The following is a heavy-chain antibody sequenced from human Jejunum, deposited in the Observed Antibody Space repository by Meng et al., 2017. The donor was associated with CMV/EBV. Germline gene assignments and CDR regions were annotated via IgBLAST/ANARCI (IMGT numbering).Heavy chain of an antibody. J-gene: IGHJ4*02. D-gene: IGHD1-26*01. CDR1: GGSINNYY. CDR3: ARGPGASTREGFDY. Sequence: QLQESGPGLVKSSETRSRTCTVSGGSINNYYWSWIRQSAGKGLEWIGRFYSSDTYNYHPSLNSRVTMSLDTSKNQFSLNLRSVTAADTAIYYCARGPGASTREGFDYWGLGTLVTVSS. V-gene: IGHV4-4*07. CDR2: FYSSDTY.